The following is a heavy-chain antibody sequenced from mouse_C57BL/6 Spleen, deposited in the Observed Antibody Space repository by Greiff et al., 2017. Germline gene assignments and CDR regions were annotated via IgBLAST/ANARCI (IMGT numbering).Heavy chain of an antibody. CDR1: GYSITSGYY. V-gene: IGHV3-6*01. D-gene: IGHD1-1*01. Sequence: EVQLQESGPGLVKPSQSLSLTCSVTGYSITSGYYWNWIRQFPGNKLEWMGYISYDGSNNYNPSLKNRISITRDTSKNQFFLKLNSVTTEDTATYYCASAFITPRAMDYWGQGTSVTVSS. CDR2: ISYDGSN. CDR3: ASAFITPRAMDY. J-gene: IGHJ4*01.